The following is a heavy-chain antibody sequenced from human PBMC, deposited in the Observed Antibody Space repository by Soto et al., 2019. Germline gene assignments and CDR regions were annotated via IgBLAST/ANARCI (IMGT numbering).Heavy chain of an antibody. J-gene: IGHJ4*02. Sequence: QVQLVQSGAEVKKPGASVKVSCKASGYTFTSYGISWVRQAPGQGLEWMGWISAYNGNTNYAQKLQGRVTMTTDTXXSTAYRELRSLRSDDTAVYYCAPLIYGDYGASPGYWGQGTLVTVSS. V-gene: IGHV1-18*01. CDR2: ISAYNGNT. CDR1: GYTFTSYG. CDR3: APLIYGDYGASPGY. D-gene: IGHD4-17*01.